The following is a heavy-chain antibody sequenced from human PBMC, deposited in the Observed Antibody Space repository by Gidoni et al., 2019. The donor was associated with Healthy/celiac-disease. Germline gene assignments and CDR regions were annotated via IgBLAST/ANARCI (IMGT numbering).Heavy chain of an antibody. CDR1: GFTFSRYG. CDR3: AKDRGAGSSNAFDI. Sequence: QVQLVASGGGMVQPGRSLRLSCEASGFTFSRYGMHWVRQAPGKGLEWVAVISYDGSNKYYADSVKGRFTISRDKSKNTLYLQMNSLRAEDTAVYYCAKDRGAGSSNAFDIWGQGTMVTVSS. D-gene: IGHD3-10*01. J-gene: IGHJ3*02. CDR2: ISYDGSNK. V-gene: IGHV3-30*18.